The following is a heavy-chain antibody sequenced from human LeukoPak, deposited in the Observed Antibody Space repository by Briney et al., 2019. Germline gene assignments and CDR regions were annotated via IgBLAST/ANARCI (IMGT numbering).Heavy chain of an antibody. CDR3: AKDSYSSSWYRAAPFDY. CDR2: ISWNSVSI. D-gene: IGHD6-13*01. Sequence: GGSLRLSCAASGFTFDDYAMHWVRQAPGKGLEWVSGISWNSVSIGYADSVKGRFTISRDNAKNSLYLQMNSLRAEDTAVYYCAKDSYSSSWYRAAPFDYWGQGTLVTVSS. CDR1: GFTFDDYA. J-gene: IGHJ4*02. V-gene: IGHV3-9*01.